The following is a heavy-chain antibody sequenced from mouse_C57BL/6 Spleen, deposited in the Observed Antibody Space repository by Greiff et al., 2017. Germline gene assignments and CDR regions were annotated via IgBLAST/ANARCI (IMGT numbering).Heavy chain of an antibody. V-gene: IGHV1-55*01. CDR3: ARDDGYYVGDY. D-gene: IGHD2-3*01. J-gene: IGHJ2*01. Sequence: QVQLQQPGAELVKPGASVKMSCKASGYTFTSYWITWVKQRPGQGLEWIGDIYPGSGSTNYNEKFKSKATLTVDTSSSTAYMQLSSLTSEDYAVYYCARDDGYYVGDYWGQGTTLTVSS. CDR1: GYTFTSYW. CDR2: IYPGSGST.